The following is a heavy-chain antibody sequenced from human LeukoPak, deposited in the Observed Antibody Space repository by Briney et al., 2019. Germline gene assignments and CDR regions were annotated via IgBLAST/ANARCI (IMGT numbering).Heavy chain of an antibody. V-gene: IGHV3-48*02. Sequence: PGGSLRLSCAASGFTFSNWVRQAPGKGLEGVSYISSRSSTIYYADSVKGRFTISRDNAKNSLYLQMNSLRDEDTAVYYCARDTAFDIWGQGTLVTVSS. J-gene: IGHJ3*02. CDR3: ARDTAFDI. CDR2: ISSRSSTI. CDR1: GFTFS.